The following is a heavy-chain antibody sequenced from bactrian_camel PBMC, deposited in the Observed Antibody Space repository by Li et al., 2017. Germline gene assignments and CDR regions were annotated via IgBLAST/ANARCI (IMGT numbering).Heavy chain of an antibody. V-gene: IGHV3S54*01. Sequence: HVQLVESGGGSVQAGGSLGLSCTPSGDLQSGDYMGWFHQAPGTEREDLEAVAAIDTADGSPWYGDSAKGRFTIARDLAKNTVYLQMNSLKPEDTAVYYCASDRGFVGCSDHQGQGTQVTVS. J-gene: IGHJ4*01. CDR2: IDTADGSP. CDR1: GDLQSGDY. D-gene: IGHD3*01.